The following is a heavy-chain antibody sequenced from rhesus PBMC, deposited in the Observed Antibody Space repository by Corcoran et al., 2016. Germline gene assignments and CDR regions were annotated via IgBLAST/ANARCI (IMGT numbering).Heavy chain of an antibody. CDR1: GYTFTSSG. J-gene: IGHJ4*01. V-gene: IGHV7-114*01. CDR2: IRTNTGNP. Sequence: QVQLVPSGAEVKQPGASVKVFCKASGYTFTSSGMNCVRQAPGQRLEWMGGIRTNTGNPTYARGLKERFTFSMDTSISTAYLQISSLKAEDTAVYYCARHSYSSWHTFDYWGQGVLVTVSS. CDR3: ARHSYSSWHTFDY. D-gene: IGHD6-13*01.